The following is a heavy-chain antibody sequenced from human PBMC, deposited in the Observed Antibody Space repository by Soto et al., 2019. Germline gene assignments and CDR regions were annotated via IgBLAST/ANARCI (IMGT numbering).Heavy chain of an antibody. CDR3: AHRGGAAVGLYYFDY. J-gene: IGHJ4*02. CDR1: GFPLSTTGVG. CDR2: IYWHDDK. D-gene: IGHD6-13*01. V-gene: IGHV2-5*01. Sequence: SGPTLVNPTQTLTPTCTFSGFPLSTTGVGVSWIRQPPGKALEWLALIYWHDDKRYSPSLKSRLTITKDTSKNQVVLTMTNMDPVDTATYYCAHRGGAAVGLYYFDYWGQGALVTVS.